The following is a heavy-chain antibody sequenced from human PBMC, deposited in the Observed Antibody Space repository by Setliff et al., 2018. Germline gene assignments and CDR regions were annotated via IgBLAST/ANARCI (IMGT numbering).Heavy chain of an antibody. J-gene: IGHJ4*02. CDR3: AKDSGYSGYGYFDY. CDR1: VLPFSSYA. D-gene: IGHD5-12*01. V-gene: IGHV3-23*01. CDR2: ISGSGGST. Sequence: GGSLRLSCAASVLPFSSYAMSWVRQAPGKGLEWVSAISGSGGSTYYPVSVKGRFTISRDNSKCTLDLQMNRLRAEDTAVYYCAKDSGYSGYGYFDYWGQGTLVTVSS.